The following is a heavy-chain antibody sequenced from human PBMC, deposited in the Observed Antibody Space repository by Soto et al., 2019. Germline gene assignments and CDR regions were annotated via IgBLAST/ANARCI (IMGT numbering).Heavy chain of an antibody. J-gene: IGHJ6*02. V-gene: IGHV1-46*01. CDR3: ARERYYYDTSGYLSGMDV. D-gene: IGHD3-22*01. Sequence: ASVKVSCKASGYTFTSYYMHWVRQAPGQGLEWMGIINPSGGSTSYAQKFQGRVTMTRDTSTSTVYMELSSLRSEGTAVYYCARERYYYDTSGYLSGMDVWGQGTTVTVSS. CDR2: INPSGGST. CDR1: GYTFTSYY.